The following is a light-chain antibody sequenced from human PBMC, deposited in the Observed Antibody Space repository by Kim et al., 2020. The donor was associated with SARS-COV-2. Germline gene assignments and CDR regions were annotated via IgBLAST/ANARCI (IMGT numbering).Light chain of an antibody. CDR2: AAS. V-gene: IGKV1-16*01. J-gene: IGKJ3*01. Sequence: ASVGNSITSTGRASQAIIDYLAWFQQKPGRAPKSLIHAASSLQSGVPSRFSGSGSGTDFSLTIHNVQPEDFATYYCQQYKTYPFTFGPGTKVDIK. CDR3: QQYKTYPFT. CDR1: QAIIDY.